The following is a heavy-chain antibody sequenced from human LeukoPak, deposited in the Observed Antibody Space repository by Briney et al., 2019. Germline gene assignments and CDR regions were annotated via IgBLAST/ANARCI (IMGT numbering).Heavy chain of an antibody. V-gene: IGHV3-20*04. CDR3: ARNPSWSGYVFDY. D-gene: IGHD3-3*01. CDR1: GFTFSSYA. J-gene: IGHJ4*02. CDR2: INWNGGST. Sequence: PGRSLRLSCAASGFTFSSYAMSWVRQAPGKGLEWVSGINWNGGSTGYADSVKGRFTISRDNAKNSLYLQMNSLRAEDTALYYCARNPSWSGYVFDYWGQGTLVTVSS.